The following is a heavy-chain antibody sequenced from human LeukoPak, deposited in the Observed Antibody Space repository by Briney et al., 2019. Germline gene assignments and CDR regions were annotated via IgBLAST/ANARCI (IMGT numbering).Heavy chain of an antibody. D-gene: IGHD3-9*01. Sequence: SETLSLTCTVSGGSISSYYRSWIRQPPGKGLEWIGYIYYSGSTNYNPSLKSRVTISVDTSKNQFSLKLSSVTAADTAVYYCARLINYDILTGYYTYYFDYWGQGTLVTVSS. CDR3: ARLINYDILTGYYTYYFDY. CDR2: IYYSGST. CDR1: GGSISSYY. V-gene: IGHV4-59*08. J-gene: IGHJ4*02.